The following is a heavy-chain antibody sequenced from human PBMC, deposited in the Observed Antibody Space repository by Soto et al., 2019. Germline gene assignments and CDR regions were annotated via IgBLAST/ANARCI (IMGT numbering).Heavy chain of an antibody. CDR1: GGSISNDDYY. V-gene: IGHV4-30-4*01. CDR3: SRLGYCSGGSCHNY. D-gene: IGHD2-15*01. Sequence: QVQLQESGPGLVKPSQTLSLTCSVSGGSISNDDYYWSWIRQSPGKGLEWIGHIHHSGSAHYNPSLTGRMIISLDTSKIQFSLNLTSVTAADTAIYYCSRLGYCSGGSCHNYWGQGTLVTVSS. CDR2: IHHSGSA. J-gene: IGHJ4*02.